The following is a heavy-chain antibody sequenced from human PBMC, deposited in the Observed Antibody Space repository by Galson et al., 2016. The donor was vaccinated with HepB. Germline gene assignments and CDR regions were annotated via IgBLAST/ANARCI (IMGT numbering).Heavy chain of an antibody. D-gene: IGHD2/OR15-2a*01. CDR1: GYTFNTYN. Sequence: SVKVSCKASGYTFNTYNMHWVRQAPGQGHEWMGIIHPSCGNTIYAQKFQDRITMTRDTSTSTVYMELISLRSEDRAVYYCARELDQPFYVDYWGQGTLLTVSS. CDR2: IHPSCGNT. V-gene: IGHV1-46*02. J-gene: IGHJ4*02. CDR3: ARELDQPFYVDY.